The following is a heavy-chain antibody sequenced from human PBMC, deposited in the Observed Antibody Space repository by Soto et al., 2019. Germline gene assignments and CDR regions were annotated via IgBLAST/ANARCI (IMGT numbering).Heavy chain of an antibody. Sequence: EVLLVESGGGLVKPGGSLRLSCAASGFTFSSYTMNWVRQAPGKGLEWVSSISSTSASHYIYYADSVKGRFTISRNNATNSRYLQMNSLRAEDTSVYYGASELEWSVNYWGQGTLVPVSS. CDR1: GFTFSSYT. J-gene: IGHJ4*02. V-gene: IGHV3-21*01. CDR3: ASELEWSVNY. D-gene: IGHD1-1*01. CDR2: ISSTSASHYI.